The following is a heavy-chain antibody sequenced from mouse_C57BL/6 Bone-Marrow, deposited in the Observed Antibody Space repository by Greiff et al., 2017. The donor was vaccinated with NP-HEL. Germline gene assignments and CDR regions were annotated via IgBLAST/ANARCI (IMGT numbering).Heavy chain of an antibody. CDR3: TRGILWLRRSWFAY. J-gene: IGHJ3*01. CDR1: GYTFTSYW. V-gene: IGHV1-5*01. CDR2: IYPGNSDT. Sequence: EVQLVESGTVLARPGASVKMSCKTSGYTFTSYWMHWVKQRPGQGLEWIGAIYPGNSDTSYNQKFKGKAKLTAVTSASTAYMELSSLTNEDSAVYYCTRGILWLRRSWFAYWGQGTLVTVSA. D-gene: IGHD2-2*01.